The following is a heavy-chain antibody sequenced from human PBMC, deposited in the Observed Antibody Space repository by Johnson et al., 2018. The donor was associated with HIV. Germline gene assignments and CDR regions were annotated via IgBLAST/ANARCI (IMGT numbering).Heavy chain of an antibody. V-gene: IGHV3-53*01. Sequence: VQLVESGGGLMQPGGSLRLSCEASGLIVSDNYMNWVRQAPGTGMEWVSALYAGGPTYYADSVEGRFNISRDNAKNSLYLQMNSLRAEDTALYYCAKDTYYDSSGWGAFDIWGQGTMVTVSS. CDR3: AKDTYYDSSGWGAFDI. J-gene: IGHJ3*02. CDR2: LYAGGPT. CDR1: GLIVSDNY. D-gene: IGHD3-22*01.